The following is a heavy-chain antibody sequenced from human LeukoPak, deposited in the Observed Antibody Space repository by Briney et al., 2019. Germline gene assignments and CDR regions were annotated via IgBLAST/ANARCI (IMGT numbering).Heavy chain of an antibody. D-gene: IGHD6-19*01. CDR2: ISYSETT. Sequence: SETLSLTCTVSGGSISRHYWSWIRQPPGKGLEWIGYISYSETTNYNPSLKSRVTISLDTSRKQFSLKLRSVTAADTALYYCASGGGSGWYYFGNWGQGTLVTVSS. V-gene: IGHV4-59*11. CDR3: ASGGGSGWYYFGN. CDR1: GGSISRHY. J-gene: IGHJ4*02.